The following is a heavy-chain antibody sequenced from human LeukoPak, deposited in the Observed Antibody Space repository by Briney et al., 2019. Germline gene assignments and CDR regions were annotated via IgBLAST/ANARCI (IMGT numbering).Heavy chain of an antibody. CDR2: IYASGTT. Sequence: PSETLSLTCTVSGGSISSNCWSWIRQPPGKGLEWIGCIYASGTTNYNPSLKGRLTISVDTSNSQFSLTVRSVTAADTAVYYCGGWGFWGQGTLVTVSS. J-gene: IGHJ4*02. D-gene: IGHD6-19*01. CDR3: GGWGF. CDR1: GGSISSNC. V-gene: IGHV4-4*09.